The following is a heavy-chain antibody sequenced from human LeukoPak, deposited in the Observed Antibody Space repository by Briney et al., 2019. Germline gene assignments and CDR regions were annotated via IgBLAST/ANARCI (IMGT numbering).Heavy chain of an antibody. CDR1: GFTFSSYS. Sequence: PGGSLRLSCAASGFTFSSYSMNWVRQAPGKGLEWVSSISSSSSYIYYADSVKGRFTISRDNAKNSLYLQVNSLRAEDTAVYYCARDVSGGYSGYPDTFDYWGQGTLVTVSS. V-gene: IGHV3-21*01. D-gene: IGHD5-12*01. CDR3: ARDVSGGYSGYPDTFDY. CDR2: ISSSSSYI. J-gene: IGHJ4*02.